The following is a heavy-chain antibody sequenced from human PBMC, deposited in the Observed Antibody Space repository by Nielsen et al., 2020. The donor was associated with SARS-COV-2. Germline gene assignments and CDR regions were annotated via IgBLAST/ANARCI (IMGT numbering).Heavy chain of an antibody. D-gene: IGHD3-3*01. CDR1: GGSVSSGSYY. Sequence: SETLSLTCTVSGGSVSSGSYYWSWIRQPPGKGLEWIGYIYYSGSTNYNPSLKSRVTISVDTSKNQFSLKLSSVTAADTAVYYCARDRGKYYDFWSGLDHYMDVWGKGTTVTVSS. V-gene: IGHV4-61*01. CDR2: IYYSGST. J-gene: IGHJ6*03. CDR3: ARDRGKYYDFWSGLDHYMDV.